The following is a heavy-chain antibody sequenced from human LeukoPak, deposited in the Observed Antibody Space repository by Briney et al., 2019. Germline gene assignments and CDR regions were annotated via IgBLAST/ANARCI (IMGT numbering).Heavy chain of an antibody. V-gene: IGHV4-34*01. CDR1: GGSFSGYY. D-gene: IGHD3-22*01. Sequence: SETLPLTCAVYGGSFSGYYWSWIRQPPGKGLEWIGEINHSGSTNYNPSLKSRVTISVDTSKNQFSLKLSSVTAADTAVYYCARARLVVAHFDYWGQGTLATVSS. J-gene: IGHJ4*02. CDR3: ARARLVVAHFDY. CDR2: INHSGST.